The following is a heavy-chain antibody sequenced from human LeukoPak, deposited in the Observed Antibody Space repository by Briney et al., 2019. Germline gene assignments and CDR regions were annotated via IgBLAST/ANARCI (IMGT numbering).Heavy chain of an antibody. CDR3: AKDLGPQSSGWYGDY. Sequence: GGSLRLSCAASGFPFSSYAMSWVRQAPGKGLEWVSAISGSGGSTYYADSVKGRFTISRDNSKNTLYLQMNSLRAEDTAVYYCAKDLGPQSSGWYGDYWGQGTLVTVSS. J-gene: IGHJ4*02. CDR1: GFPFSSYA. CDR2: ISGSGGST. V-gene: IGHV3-23*01. D-gene: IGHD6-19*01.